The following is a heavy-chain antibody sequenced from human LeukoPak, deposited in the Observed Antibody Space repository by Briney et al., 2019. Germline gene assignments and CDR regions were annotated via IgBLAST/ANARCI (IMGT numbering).Heavy chain of an antibody. CDR1: GGSISSSSYY. D-gene: IGHD2/OR15-2a*01. J-gene: IGHJ4*02. CDR2: IYYSGST. CDR3: ARHSVLGGYYFDY. V-gene: IGHV4-39*01. Sequence: SETLSLTCTVSGGSISSSSYYWGWIRRPPGKGLEWIGSIYYSGSTYYNPSLKSRVTISVDTSKNQFSLKLSSVTAADTAVYYCARHSVLGGYYFDYWGQGTLVTVSS.